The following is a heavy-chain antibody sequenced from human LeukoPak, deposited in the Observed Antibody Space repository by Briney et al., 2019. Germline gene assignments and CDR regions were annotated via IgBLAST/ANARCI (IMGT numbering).Heavy chain of an antibody. CDR2: ISGSGGST. V-gene: IGHV3-23*01. D-gene: IGHD6-19*01. J-gene: IGHJ4*02. CDR3: ARYSSGWFAFDY. Sequence: GGSLRLSCAASGFTFSSYAMSWVRQAPGKGLEWVSAISGSGGSTYYADSVKGRFTISRDNSKNTLYLQMNSLRAEDTAVYYCARYSSGWFAFDYWGQGTLVTVSS. CDR1: GFTFSSYA.